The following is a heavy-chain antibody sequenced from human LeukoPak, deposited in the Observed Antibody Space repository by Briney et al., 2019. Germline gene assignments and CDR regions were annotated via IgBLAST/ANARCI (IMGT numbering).Heavy chain of an antibody. CDR2: ISVDSGNT. Sequence: ASVKVSCKASGYSFSSYGISWVRQAPGQGLEWIGWISVDSGNTNYVQKLQGRVTMTTDTSTSTAYMELRSLRSDDTAVYYCARGPIIDIAIVPAAVEYYYMDVWGKGTTVTVSS. CDR1: GYSFSSYG. D-gene: IGHD2-2*01. CDR3: ARGPIIDIAIVPAAVEYYYMDV. J-gene: IGHJ6*03. V-gene: IGHV1-18*01.